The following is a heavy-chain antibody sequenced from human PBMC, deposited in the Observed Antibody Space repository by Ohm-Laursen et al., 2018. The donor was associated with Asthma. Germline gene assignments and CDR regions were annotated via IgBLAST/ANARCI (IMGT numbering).Heavy chain of an antibody. D-gene: IGHD3-22*01. J-gene: IGHJ6*02. V-gene: IGHV3-53*05. CDR3: ARDLVDYYDSSGYYAFYYGMDV. CDR2: IYSGGST. Sequence: SLRLSCSASGFTVSSNYMSWVRQAPGKGLEWVSVIYSGGSTYYADSVKGRFTISRDNSKNTLYLQMNSLRAEDTAVYYCARDLVDYYDSSGYYAFYYGMDVWGQGTTVTVSS. CDR1: GFTVSSNY.